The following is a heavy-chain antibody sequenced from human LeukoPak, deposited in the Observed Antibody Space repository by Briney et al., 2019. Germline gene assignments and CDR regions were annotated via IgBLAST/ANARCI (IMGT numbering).Heavy chain of an antibody. CDR3: AKARGTDYGDYVIFDY. D-gene: IGHD4-17*01. CDR1: GYIFSTFG. J-gene: IGHJ4*02. V-gene: IGHV3-23*01. Sequence: GGTLRLSCATSGYIFSTFGMSWVRQAPGKGLEWASSISGSGDSTYYADSVKGRFAISRDNSKSTLYLQLSSLRAEDTAVYYCAKARGTDYGDYVIFDYWGQGTLVTVSS. CDR2: ISGSGDST.